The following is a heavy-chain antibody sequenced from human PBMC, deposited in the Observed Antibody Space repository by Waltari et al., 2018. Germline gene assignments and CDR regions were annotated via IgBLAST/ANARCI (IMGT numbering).Heavy chain of an antibody. CDR1: GGSISSYS. CDR2: IYTIGST. D-gene: IGHD3-3*01. CDR3: ARDNRSIFGVVIFRWFDP. J-gene: IGHJ5*02. V-gene: IGHV4-4*07. Sequence: QVQLQESGPGLVKPSETLSLTCTVSGGSISSYSWRRIRQPAGKGLEWIGRIYTIGSTNYNPSLKSRVTMSVDTSKNQFSLKLSSVTAADTAVYYCARDNRSIFGVVIFRWFDPWGQGTLVTVSS.